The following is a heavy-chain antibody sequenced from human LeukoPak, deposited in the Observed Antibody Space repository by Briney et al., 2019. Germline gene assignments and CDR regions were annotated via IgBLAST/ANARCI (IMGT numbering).Heavy chain of an antibody. Sequence: GRSLRLSCAASGFTFSSYSMNWVRQAPGKGLEWVSSISSSSSYIYYADSVKGRFTISRDNAKNSLYLQMNSLRAEDTAVYYCARDNGMGFDYWGQGTLVTVSS. V-gene: IGHV3-21*01. CDR1: GFTFSSYS. D-gene: IGHD1-14*01. J-gene: IGHJ4*02. CDR2: ISSSSSYI. CDR3: ARDNGMGFDY.